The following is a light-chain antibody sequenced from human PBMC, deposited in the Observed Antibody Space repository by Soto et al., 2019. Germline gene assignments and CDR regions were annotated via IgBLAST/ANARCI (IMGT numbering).Light chain of an antibody. Sequence: EVVLTQSPGTLSLSPGERATLSCRASQIVTINSLAWYQQKPGQPPRLLIYAASTMASAIPDRFSGSGSGTDFTLTISRLQPEDFALYYCQQYGDSPFTFGPGTRVDVK. V-gene: IGKV3-20*01. CDR3: QQYGDSPFT. CDR1: QIVTINS. J-gene: IGKJ3*01. CDR2: AAS.